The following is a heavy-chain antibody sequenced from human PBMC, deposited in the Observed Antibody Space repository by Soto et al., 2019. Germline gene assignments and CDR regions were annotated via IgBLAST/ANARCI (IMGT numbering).Heavy chain of an antibody. D-gene: IGHD5-12*01. Sequence: GSLRLSCVASGFNFGNFGMHWVRQAPGKGLEWLTVISNDENIKQDSVRGRFAIARDNSKNTLYLHLTSLRAEDTAIYYCARGLRGVLDYWGQGTLVTVSS. J-gene: IGHJ4*02. CDR3: ARGLRGVLDY. CDR2: ISNDENIK. CDR1: GFNFGNFG. V-gene: IGHV3-33*01.